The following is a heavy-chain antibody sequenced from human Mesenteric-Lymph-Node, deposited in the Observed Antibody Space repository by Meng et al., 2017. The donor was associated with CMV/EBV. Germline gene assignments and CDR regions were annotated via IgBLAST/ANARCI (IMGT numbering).Heavy chain of an antibody. V-gene: IGHV3-74*01. CDR3: ARGVYYYDSAGFIE. CDR2: INSDGSST. D-gene: IGHD3-22*01. Sequence: GESLKISCAASGFTFSSYSMNWVRQAPGKGLLWVSRINSDGSSTSYADSVKGRFTISRDNAKNTLYLQMNSLRAEDTAVYYCARGVYYYDSAGFIEWGQGTLVTVSS. CDR1: GFTFSSYS. J-gene: IGHJ4*02.